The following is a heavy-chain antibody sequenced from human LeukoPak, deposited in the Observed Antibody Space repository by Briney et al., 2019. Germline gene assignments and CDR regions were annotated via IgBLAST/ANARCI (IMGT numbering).Heavy chain of an antibody. D-gene: IGHD6-13*01. CDR2: ISGSGGST. Sequence: GGSPRLSCAASGFTFSSYAMSWVRQAPGKGLEWVSAISGSGGSTYYADSVKGRFTISRDNSKNTLYLQMNSLRAEDTAVYYCAKGFSSSWYNPYYFDYWGQGTLVTVSS. J-gene: IGHJ4*02. CDR1: GFTFSSYA. V-gene: IGHV3-23*01. CDR3: AKGFSSSWYNPYYFDY.